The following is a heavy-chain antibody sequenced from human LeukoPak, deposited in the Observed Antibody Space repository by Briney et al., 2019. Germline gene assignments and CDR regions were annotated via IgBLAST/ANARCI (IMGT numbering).Heavy chain of an antibody. Sequence: ASVKVSCKVSGYTLTELSMHWVRQAPGKGLEWMGGFDPEDGETIYAQKFQGRVTMTEDTSTDTAYMELSSLRSGDTAVYYCAADGDAYYYDSSGYLGYWGQGTLVTVSS. J-gene: IGHJ4*02. V-gene: IGHV1-24*01. CDR3: AADGDAYYYDSSGYLGY. D-gene: IGHD3-22*01. CDR2: FDPEDGET. CDR1: GYTLTELS.